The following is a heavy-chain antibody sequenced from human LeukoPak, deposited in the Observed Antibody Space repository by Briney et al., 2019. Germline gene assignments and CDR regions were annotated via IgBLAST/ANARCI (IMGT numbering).Heavy chain of an antibody. CDR1: GFTFSSYW. CDR3: ATSRTFDY. J-gene: IGHJ4*02. Sequence: GGSLRLSCAASGFTFSSYWMNWVRQAPGKGLEWVANIKQDGGEIYYVDSVKGRFTISRDNAKNSLYLQMNSLRAEDTAVYYCATSRTFDYWGQGTLVTVSS. CDR2: IKQDGGEI. V-gene: IGHV3-7*03. D-gene: IGHD1-1*01.